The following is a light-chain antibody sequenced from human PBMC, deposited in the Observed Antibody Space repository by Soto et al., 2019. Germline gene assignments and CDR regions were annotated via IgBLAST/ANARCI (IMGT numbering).Light chain of an antibody. CDR2: GAS. V-gene: IGKV3-20*01. CDR1: QSVGSN. J-gene: IGKJ2*01. CDR3: QQFGSSIPHT. Sequence: EIVLTQSPATLSVSPGERATLSCRTSQSVGSNLAWYQQKPGQAPRLLIYGASSRATGIPDRFSGSGSGTDFTLTISRLEPEDFGVYYCQQFGSSIPHTFGQGTKLEIK.